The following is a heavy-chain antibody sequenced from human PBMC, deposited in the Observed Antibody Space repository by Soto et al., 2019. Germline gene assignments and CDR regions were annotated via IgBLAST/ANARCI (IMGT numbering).Heavy chain of an antibody. V-gene: IGHV3-33*01. D-gene: IGHD3-22*01. CDR3: ARSRPNYYDSSGYYLEWAFDI. J-gene: IGHJ3*02. Sequence: GGSMRLSCAASGFTFSSYGMHWVRQAPGKGLEWVAVIWYDGSNKYYADSVKGRFTISRDNSKNTLYLQMNSLRAEDTAVYYCARSRPNYYDSSGYYLEWAFDIWGQGTMVTVSS. CDR2: IWYDGSNK. CDR1: GFTFSSYG.